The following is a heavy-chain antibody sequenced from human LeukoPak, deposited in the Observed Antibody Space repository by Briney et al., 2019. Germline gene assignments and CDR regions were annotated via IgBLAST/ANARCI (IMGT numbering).Heavy chain of an antibody. CDR1: GFTFSSYT. CDR2: ISGSGGST. J-gene: IGHJ4*02. V-gene: IGHV3-23*01. D-gene: IGHD3-10*01. Sequence: PGGSLRLSCAASGFTFSSYTMSWFRQAPGKGLEWVSSISGSGGSTYYADAVNGRFTISRDNSKNTLYLQMNSPRVEDTAVYYCAKSPLYSIMVRGTEFDYWGQGTLVTVSS. CDR3: AKSPLYSIMVRGTEFDY.